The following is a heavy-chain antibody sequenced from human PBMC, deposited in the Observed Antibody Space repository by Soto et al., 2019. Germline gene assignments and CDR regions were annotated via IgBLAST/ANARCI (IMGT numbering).Heavy chain of an antibody. CDR3: AKGAVAGTPTSYYYYGMDV. V-gene: IGHV1-69*12. D-gene: IGHD6-19*01. CDR1: GGTFRTYA. J-gene: IGHJ6*02. Sequence: QVQLLQSGAEVKKPGSSVRVSCEASGGTFRTYAISWVRQAPGQGLEWMGVIIPIFGTVNYAQKFQGRVTITAEESTTTVYMDLRSLRSEDTAVYYCAKGAVAGTPTSYYYYGMDVWGQGTTVTVSS. CDR2: IIPIFGTV.